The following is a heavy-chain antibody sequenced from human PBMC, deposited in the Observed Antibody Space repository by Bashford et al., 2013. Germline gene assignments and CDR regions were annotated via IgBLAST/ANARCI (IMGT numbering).Heavy chain of an antibody. J-gene: IGHJ4*02. Sequence: SETLSLTCTVSGGSISSSNFYWAWIRQAPGKGLEWIASIFYSGSTHYNPSLKSRVTISVDTSKNQFSLEVFSVTVADTAVYFCARNGSGADDHFDRWGRGTLVTVSS. CDR3: ARNGSGADDHFDR. CDR1: GGSISSSNFY. CDR2: IFYSGST. D-gene: IGHD2-15*01. V-gene: IGHV4-39*01.